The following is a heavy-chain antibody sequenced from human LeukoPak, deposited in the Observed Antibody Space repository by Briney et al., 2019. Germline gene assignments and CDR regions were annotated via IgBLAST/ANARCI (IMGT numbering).Heavy chain of an antibody. Sequence: GGSLRLSCAVSGFTFNQYGMSWVRQPPGKGLEWVSSLSWNGGDTRYADSVKDRFTISSDNAKKSLYLQTDSLRAEDTALYYCARRVYPYYYYMDVWGAGTTVTVSS. CDR2: LSWNGGDT. CDR3: ARRVYPYYYYMDV. V-gene: IGHV3-20*04. J-gene: IGHJ6*03. CDR1: GFTFNQYG. D-gene: IGHD3-16*02.